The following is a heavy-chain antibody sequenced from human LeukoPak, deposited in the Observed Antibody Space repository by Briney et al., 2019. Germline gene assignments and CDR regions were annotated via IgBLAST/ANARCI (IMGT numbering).Heavy chain of an antibody. CDR3: ALMGWFGELSYYYYYYYMDV. CDR2: IDWDDDK. V-gene: IGHV2-70*04. D-gene: IGHD3-10*01. J-gene: IGHJ6*03. CDR1: GFSLSTSGMR. Sequence: SGPALVKPTQTLTLTCTFSGFSLSTSGMRVSWIRQPPGKALEWLARIDWDDDKFYSTSLKTRLTISKDTSKNQVVLTMTNMDPVDTATYYCALMGWFGELSYYYYYYYMDVWGKGTTVTVSS.